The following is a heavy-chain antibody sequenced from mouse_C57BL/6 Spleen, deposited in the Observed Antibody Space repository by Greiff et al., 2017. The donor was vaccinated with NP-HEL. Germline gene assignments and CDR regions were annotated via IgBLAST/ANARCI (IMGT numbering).Heavy chain of an antibody. D-gene: IGHD1-1*01. Sequence: DVKLVESGGGLVKPGGSLKLSCAASGFTFSDYGMHWVRQAPEKGLEWVAYISSGSSTIYYADTVKGRFTISRDNAKNTLFLQMTSLRSEDTAMYYCARNYYGSSLGAMDYWGQGTSVTVSS. J-gene: IGHJ4*01. V-gene: IGHV5-17*01. CDR3: ARNYYGSSLGAMDY. CDR1: GFTFSDYG. CDR2: ISSGSSTI.